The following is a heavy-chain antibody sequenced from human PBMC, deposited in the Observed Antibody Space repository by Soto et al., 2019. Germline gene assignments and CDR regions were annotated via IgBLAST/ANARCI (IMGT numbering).Heavy chain of an antibody. CDR3: ARDRAFCGGDCDNYYYYGMDV. CDR2: IYSGGST. D-gene: IGHD2-21*02. V-gene: IGHV3-66*01. Sequence: GGSLRLSCAASGFTVSNNYMSWVRQAPGKGLERVSIIYSGGSTYYADSVKGRFTISRDNSKNTLYLQMNSLRAEDTAVYYCARDRAFCGGDCDNYYYYGMDVWGQGTTVTVSS. CDR1: GFTVSNNY. J-gene: IGHJ6*02.